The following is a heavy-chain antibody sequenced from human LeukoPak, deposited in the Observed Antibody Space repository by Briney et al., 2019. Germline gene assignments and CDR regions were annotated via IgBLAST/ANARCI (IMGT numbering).Heavy chain of an antibody. V-gene: IGHV3-15*01. J-gene: IGHJ3*02. CDR3: TTGSDAFDI. CDR2: IKSNTDGGTT. Sequence: PGGSLRLSCAASGFTFSSYAMSWVRQAPGKGLEWVGRIKSNTDGGTTDYAAPVKGRYPISRDDSKNTLYLQMNSLKTEDTAVYYCTTGSDAFDIWGQGTMVTVS. CDR1: GFTFSSYA.